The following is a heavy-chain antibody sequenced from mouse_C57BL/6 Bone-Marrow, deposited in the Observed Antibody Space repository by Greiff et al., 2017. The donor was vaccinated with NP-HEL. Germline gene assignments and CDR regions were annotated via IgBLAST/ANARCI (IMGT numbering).Heavy chain of an antibody. J-gene: IGHJ2*01. CDR2: IRLKSDNYAT. V-gene: IGHV6-3*01. CDR1: GFTFSNYW. D-gene: IGHD4-1*01. CDR3: TAVTGTAYYFDY. Sequence: VQLKESGGGLVQPGGSMKLSCVASGFTFSNYWMNWVRQSPEKGLEWVAQIRLKSDNYATHYAESVKGRFTISRDDSKSSVYLQMNNLRAEDTGIYYCTAVTGTAYYFDYWGQGTTLTVSS.